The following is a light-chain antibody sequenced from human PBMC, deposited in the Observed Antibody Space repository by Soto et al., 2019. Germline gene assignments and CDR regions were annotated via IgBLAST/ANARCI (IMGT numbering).Light chain of an antibody. CDR1: QSVSSY. CDR2: DAS. Sequence: EIVLTQSPATLSLSPGERATLSCRASQSVSSYLAWYQHKPGQAPRLLIYDASNRATGIPARFSGSGSGTGFTLTISSLEPEDFAVYYCKQRSNWPPYTFGQGTKLEIK. CDR3: KQRSNWPPYT. J-gene: IGKJ2*01. V-gene: IGKV3-11*01.